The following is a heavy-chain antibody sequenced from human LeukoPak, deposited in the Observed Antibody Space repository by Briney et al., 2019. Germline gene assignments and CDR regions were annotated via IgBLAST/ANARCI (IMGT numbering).Heavy chain of an antibody. CDR2: TYYRSKWYN. CDR3: ARGTYSSSWYYYYMDV. Sequence: SQTLSLTCAISGDSVSSNSAAWNWIGQSPSRGLEWLGRTYYRSKWYNDYAVSVKSRITINPDTSKNQFSLQLNSVTPEDTAVYYCARGTYSSSWYYYYMDVWGKGTTVTISS. CDR1: GDSVSSNSAA. D-gene: IGHD6-13*01. J-gene: IGHJ6*03. V-gene: IGHV6-1*01.